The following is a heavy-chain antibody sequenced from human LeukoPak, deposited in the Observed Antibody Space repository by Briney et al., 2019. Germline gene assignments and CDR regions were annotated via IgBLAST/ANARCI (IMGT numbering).Heavy chain of an antibody. CDR3: AREIVGAIFDY. V-gene: IGHV3-30-3*01. CDR2: ISYDGSNK. J-gene: IGHJ4*02. D-gene: IGHD1-26*01. Sequence: AGGSLRLSCVASGFIFGSHLMTWVRQAPGKGLEWVAVISYDGSNKYYADPVKGRFTISRDNSKNTLYLQMNSLRAEDTAVYYCAREIVGAIFDYWGQGTLVTVSS. CDR1: GFIFGSHL.